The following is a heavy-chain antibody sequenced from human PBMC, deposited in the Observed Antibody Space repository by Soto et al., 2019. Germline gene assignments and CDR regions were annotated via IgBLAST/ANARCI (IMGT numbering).Heavy chain of an antibody. CDR3: ARGEYYDILTGPAE. Sequence: GGSLRLSCAASGFTFSSYAMHWVRQAPGKGLEWVAVISYDGSNKYYADSVKGRFTISRDNSKNTLYLQMNSLRAEDTAVYYCARGEYYDILTGPAEWGQGTLVTVSS. CDR1: GFTFSSYA. D-gene: IGHD3-9*01. V-gene: IGHV3-30*04. CDR2: ISYDGSNK. J-gene: IGHJ4*02.